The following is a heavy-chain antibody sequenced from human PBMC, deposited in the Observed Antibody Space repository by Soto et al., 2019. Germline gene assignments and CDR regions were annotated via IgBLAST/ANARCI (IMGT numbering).Heavy chain of an antibody. J-gene: IGHJ4*02. CDR2: IYPSDSDT. CDR1: GYTFTIYW. V-gene: IGHV5-51*01. Sequence: GESLKISCQVSGYTFTIYWIGWVRQMPGKGLEWMGIIYPSDSDTRYSPSFQGQVTISADQSINTAYLQWDSLKASDTAIYYCARPANTVADHFHLRGQGTPVTASS. D-gene: IGHD4-17*01. CDR3: ARPANTVADHFHL.